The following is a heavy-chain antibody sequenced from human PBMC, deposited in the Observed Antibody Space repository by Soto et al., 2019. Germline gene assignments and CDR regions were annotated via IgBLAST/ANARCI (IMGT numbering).Heavy chain of an antibody. D-gene: IGHD1-1*01. CDR3: AKTGPYFFDY. Sequence: EVQVLESGGGLVQPGGSLKLSCAASGFTFSSSGMSWVRQAPGKGLECVSAISGSGAVTYYADSVKGRFTISRDNSRNTLYLQMNSLRAEDTAVYYCAKTGPYFFDYWGQGTLVTVSS. CDR1: GFTFSSSG. V-gene: IGHV3-23*01. J-gene: IGHJ4*02. CDR2: ISGSGAVT.